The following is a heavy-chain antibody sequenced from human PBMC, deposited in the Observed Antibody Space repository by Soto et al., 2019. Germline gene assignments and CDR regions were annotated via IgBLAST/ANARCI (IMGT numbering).Heavy chain of an antibody. Sequence: PSETLSLTCTVSGGSVSSGSYYWSWTRQPPGKGLEWIGYIYYSGSTNYNPSLKSRVTISVDTSKNQFSLKLSSVTAADTAVYYCARQVTVTYDYWGQGTLVTVSS. V-gene: IGHV4-61*01. J-gene: IGHJ4*02. CDR2: IYYSGST. CDR3: ARQVTVTYDY. D-gene: IGHD4-17*01. CDR1: GGSVSSGSYY.